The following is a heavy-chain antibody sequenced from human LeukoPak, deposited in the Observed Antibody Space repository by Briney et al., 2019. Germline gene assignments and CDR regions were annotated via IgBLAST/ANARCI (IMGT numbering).Heavy chain of an antibody. CDR2: IIPIFGTA. V-gene: IGHV1-69*13. CDR1: GGTFSSYA. Sequence: SVKVSCKASGGTFSSYAISWVRQAPGQGLEWMGGIIPIFGTANYAQKFQGRVTITADESTSTAYMQLSSLRSEDTAVYYCAGGSDIVVVPGARDYNGFDPWGRGPRVTVSA. D-gene: IGHD2-2*01. J-gene: IGHJ5*02. CDR3: AGGSDIVVVPGARDYNGFDP.